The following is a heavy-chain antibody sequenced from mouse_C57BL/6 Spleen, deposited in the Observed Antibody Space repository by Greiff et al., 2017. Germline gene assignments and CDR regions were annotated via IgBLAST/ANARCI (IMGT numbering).Heavy chain of an antibody. CDR3: ALSYYGKMMDY. CDR2: INPNNGGT. D-gene: IGHD2-10*01. V-gene: IGHV1-26*01. Sequence: VQLQQSGPELVKPGASVKISCKASGYTFTDYYMNWVKQSHGKSLAWIGDINPNNGGTSYNQKFKGKATLTVDKSSSTAYMELRSLTSEDSAVYYCALSYYGKMMDYWGQGTSVTVSS. J-gene: IGHJ4*01. CDR1: GYTFTDYY.